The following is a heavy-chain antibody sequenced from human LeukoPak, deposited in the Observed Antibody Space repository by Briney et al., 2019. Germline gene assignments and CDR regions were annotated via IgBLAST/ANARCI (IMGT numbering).Heavy chain of an antibody. CDR1: GYTLTELS. CDR3: ATVSVRYSYGYRYYYGMDV. D-gene: IGHD5-18*01. CDR2: FDPEDGET. V-gene: IGHV1-24*01. Sequence: ASVKDSCKVSGYTLTELSMHWVRQAPGKGLEWMGGFDPEDGETIYAQKFQGRVTMTEDTSTDTAYMDLSSLRSEDTAVYYCATVSVRYSYGYRYYYGMDVWGQGTTVTVSS. J-gene: IGHJ6*02.